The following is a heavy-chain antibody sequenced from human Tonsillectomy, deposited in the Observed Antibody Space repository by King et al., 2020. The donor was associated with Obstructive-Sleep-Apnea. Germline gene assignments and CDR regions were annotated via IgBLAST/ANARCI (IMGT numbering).Heavy chain of an antibody. CDR3: ATSNSGASPDDIFFDY. CDR1: GFTLRGCW. Sequence: QLVQSGGGLVQPGGSLRLSCAASGFTLRGCWMNWVRQAPGKGLEWVANIKEDGSLIYYVDSVKGRFTISRDNAKNSLFLQMNSLRAEDTAVYFCATSNSGASPDDIFFDYWGQGTLVAVSS. V-gene: IGHV3-7*03. D-gene: IGHD3-9*01. CDR2: IKEDGSLI. J-gene: IGHJ4*02.